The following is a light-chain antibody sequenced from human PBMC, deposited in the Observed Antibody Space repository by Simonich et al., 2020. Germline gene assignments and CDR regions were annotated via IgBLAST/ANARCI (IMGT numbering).Light chain of an antibody. J-gene: IGKJ4*01. V-gene: IGKV1-13*02. CDR2: DAS. Sequence: AIQLTQSPSFLSASVGDRVTITCRASKGISSAFDWYQQKPGKAPKLLIYDASSFESGVPSRFSGSGSGTDFTLTISSLQPEDFATYYCQQFNSYPLTFGGGTKVEIK. CDR1: KGISSA. CDR3: QQFNSYPLT.